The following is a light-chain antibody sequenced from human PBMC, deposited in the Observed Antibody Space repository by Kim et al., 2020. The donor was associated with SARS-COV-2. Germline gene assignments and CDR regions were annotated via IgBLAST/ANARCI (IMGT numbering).Light chain of an antibody. Sequence: DIVMTQSPDSLPVSLGERATINCKSSQSVLYSSNNRDYLAWYQQKPGQPPKLLIYWASTRESGVPDRFSGSGSGTDFTLTISNLQAEDVAVYYCHHYYSIPYTFGQGTKLEIK. CDR1: QSVLYSSNNRDY. J-gene: IGKJ2*01. CDR3: HHYYSIPYT. CDR2: WAS. V-gene: IGKV4-1*01.